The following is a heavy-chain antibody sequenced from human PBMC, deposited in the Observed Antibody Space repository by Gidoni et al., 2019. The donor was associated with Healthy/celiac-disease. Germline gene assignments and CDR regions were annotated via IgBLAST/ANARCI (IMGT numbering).Heavy chain of an antibody. Sequence: QVQLVQSGAEVTKPASSVKVSCRASGCTFSSYALSWVRQAPGQGLEWMGGIIPIFGTANYAQKFQGRVTITADESTSTAYMELSSLRSEDTAVYYCARDRIHDILTGSSHAFDIWGQGTMVTVFS. CDR2: IIPIFGTA. J-gene: IGHJ3*02. D-gene: IGHD3-9*01. CDR3: ARDRIHDILTGSSHAFDI. CDR1: GCTFSSYA. V-gene: IGHV1-69*01.